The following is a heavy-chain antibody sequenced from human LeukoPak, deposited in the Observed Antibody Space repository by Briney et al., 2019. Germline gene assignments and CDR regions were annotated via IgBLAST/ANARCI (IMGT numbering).Heavy chain of an antibody. CDR1: GYTFTSYF. CDR3: ARDGLDCSSTSCYYHWFDP. CDR2: INPNSGGT. J-gene: IGHJ5*02. D-gene: IGHD2-2*01. Sequence: ASVKVSCKASGYTFTSYFIHWVRQAPGQGLEWMGWINPNSGGTNYAQKFQGRVTMTRDTSISTAYMELSRLRSDDTAVYYCARDGLDCSSTSCYYHWFDPWGQGTLVTVSS. V-gene: IGHV1-2*02.